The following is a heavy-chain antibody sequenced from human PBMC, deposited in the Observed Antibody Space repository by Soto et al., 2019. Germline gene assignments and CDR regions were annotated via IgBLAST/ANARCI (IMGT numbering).Heavy chain of an antibody. V-gene: IGHV3-33*01. Sequence: GGSLRLSCAASGFTFSSYGMHWVRQAPGKGLEWVAVIWYDGSNKYYADSVKGRFTISRDNSKNTLYLQMNSLRAEDTAVYYCARRTLAARLLGIDYWGQGTPVSVSS. J-gene: IGHJ4*02. CDR1: GFTFSSYG. CDR2: IWYDGSNK. CDR3: ARRTLAARLLGIDY. D-gene: IGHD6-6*01.